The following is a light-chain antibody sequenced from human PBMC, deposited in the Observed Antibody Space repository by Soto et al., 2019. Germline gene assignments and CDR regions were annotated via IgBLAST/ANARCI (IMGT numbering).Light chain of an antibody. J-gene: IGKJ1*01. CDR3: QQYDWGT. CDR1: QSVSSY. V-gene: IGKV3-11*01. CDR2: DAS. Sequence: EIVLTQSPATLSLSPGERATLSCRASQSVSSYLAWYQQKPGQAPRLLIYDASNRATGIPARFSGSGSGTDFTLTISRLEPEDFAVHYCQQYDWGTFGQGTKVDIK.